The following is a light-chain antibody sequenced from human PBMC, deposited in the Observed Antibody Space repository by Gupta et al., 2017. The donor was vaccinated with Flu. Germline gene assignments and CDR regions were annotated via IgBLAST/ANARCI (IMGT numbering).Light chain of an antibody. CDR3: SSYSTTSTPWV. Sequence: ITMSCNVTSSDVGNDKYVSWYQQHPDKAPRLIIYEVNNRPSGVSNRFSGSKSGNTASLTISGLQTDDEADYYCSSYSTTSTPWVFGGGTKLTVL. CDR2: EVN. J-gene: IGLJ3*02. V-gene: IGLV2-14*01. CDR1: SSDVGNDKY.